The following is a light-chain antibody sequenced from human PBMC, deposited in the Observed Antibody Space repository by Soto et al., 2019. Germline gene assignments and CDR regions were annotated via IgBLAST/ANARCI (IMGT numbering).Light chain of an antibody. Sequence: QSVLTQPPSVSGAPRQRVTISCTGSSSNIGAGYDVHWYQRLPGTAPKLLIYGNSNRPSGVPDRFSGSKSGASASLAITGLQAEDEADYYCQSYDISLTTWVFGGGTKVTVL. V-gene: IGLV1-40*01. CDR2: GNS. CDR3: QSYDISLTTWV. CDR1: SSNIGAGYD. J-gene: IGLJ3*02.